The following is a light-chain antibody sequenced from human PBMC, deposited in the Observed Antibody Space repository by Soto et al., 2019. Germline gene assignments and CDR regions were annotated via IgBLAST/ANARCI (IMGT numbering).Light chain of an antibody. CDR1: QSVSSSY. CDR2: GAS. J-gene: IGKJ4*01. Sequence: EIVLTQSPGTLSLSPGERATLSCRASQSVSSSYLAWYQQKPGQAPRLLIYGASSRATGIPDRFSGSGSGTDFTLTISSLEPEDFAVYYCQQRRSWLTFGGGTKVDIK. CDR3: QQRRSWLT. V-gene: IGKV3D-20*02.